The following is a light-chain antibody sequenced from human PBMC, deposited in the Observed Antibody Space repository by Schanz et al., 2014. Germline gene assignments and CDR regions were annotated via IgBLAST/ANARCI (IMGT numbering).Light chain of an antibody. V-gene: IGLV1-40*01. J-gene: IGLJ3*02. CDR1: ASNIGAGYD. CDR2: GNS. Sequence: QSVLTQPPSVSGAPGQGVTISCTGSASNIGAGYDVHWYQQVPGTAPKPLIYGNSNRPSGVPDRFSGSKSGTSASLAITGLQAEDEADYYCQSYDRSLNAWVFGGGTKLTVL. CDR3: QSYDRSLNAWV.